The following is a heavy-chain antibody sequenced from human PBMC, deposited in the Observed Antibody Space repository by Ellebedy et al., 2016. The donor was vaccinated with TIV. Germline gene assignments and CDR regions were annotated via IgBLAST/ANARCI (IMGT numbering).Heavy chain of an antibody. CDR1: GYPISDGYY. CDR2: IYYSGST. V-gene: IGHV4-38-2*02. J-gene: IGHJ6*03. D-gene: IGHD2-15*01. CDR3: ARELRAAGGHYMDV. Sequence: MPGGSLRLSCTVSGYPISDGYYWGWIRQPPGKGLEWIGSIYYSGSTYYNPSLKSRFTISVDTSKNQFSLKLNSVTAADTAVYYCARELRAAGGHYMDVWGRGTTVTVSS.